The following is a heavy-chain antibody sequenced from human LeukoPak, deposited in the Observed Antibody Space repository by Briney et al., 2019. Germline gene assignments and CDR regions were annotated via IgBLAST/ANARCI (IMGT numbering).Heavy chain of an antibody. J-gene: IGHJ5*02. CDR1: GYTFTSYD. Sequence: ASVKVSCKASGYTFTSYDINWVRQATGQGLEWMGWMNPNSGNTGYAQKFQGRVTITADKSTSTAYMELSSLRSEDTAVYYCLGGGYSYGSNWFDPWGQGTLVTVSS. CDR3: LGGGYSYGSNWFDP. V-gene: IGHV1-8*03. CDR2: MNPNSGNT. D-gene: IGHD5-18*01.